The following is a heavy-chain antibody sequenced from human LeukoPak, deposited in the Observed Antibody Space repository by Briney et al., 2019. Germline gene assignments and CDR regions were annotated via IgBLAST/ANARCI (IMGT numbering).Heavy chain of an antibody. CDR3: ARVSSSGWFFPFDY. Sequence: ASVKVSCKASGGTFSSYAISWVRQAPGQGLEWMGIINPSGGSTSYAQKFQSRVTMTRDMSTSTVYMELSSLRSEDTAVYYCARVSSSGWFFPFDYWGQGTLVTVSS. J-gene: IGHJ4*02. CDR1: GGTFSSYA. V-gene: IGHV1-46*01. D-gene: IGHD6-19*01. CDR2: INPSGGST.